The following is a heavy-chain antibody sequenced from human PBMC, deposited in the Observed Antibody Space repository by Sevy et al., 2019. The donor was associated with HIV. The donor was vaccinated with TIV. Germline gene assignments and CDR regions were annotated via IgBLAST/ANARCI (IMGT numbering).Heavy chain of an antibody. Sequence: ASVKVSCKASGYTFTGYYMHWVRQAPGQGLEWMGRINPNSGGTNYAQKFQGRVTMTRDTSISTAYMELSRLRSDDTAVYYCARDPVSYYYYGMDVWGQRTTVTVSS. CDR1: GYTFTGYY. CDR2: INPNSGGT. J-gene: IGHJ6*02. V-gene: IGHV1-2*06. CDR3: ARDPVSYYYYGMDV.